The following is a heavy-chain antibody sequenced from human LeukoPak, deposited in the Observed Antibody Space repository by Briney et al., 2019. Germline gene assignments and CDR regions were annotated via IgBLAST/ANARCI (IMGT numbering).Heavy chain of an antibody. Sequence: SGTLSLTCAVSGGSISSSNWWSWVRQPPGKGLEWIGEIYHSGSTNYNPSLKSRVTISVDKSKNQFSLKLSSVTAADTAVYYCARGSSEHSSSWYFPLDYWGQGTLVTVSS. D-gene: IGHD6-13*01. CDR1: GGSISSSNW. CDR2: IYHSGST. J-gene: IGHJ4*02. V-gene: IGHV4-4*02. CDR3: ARGSSEHSSSWYFPLDY.